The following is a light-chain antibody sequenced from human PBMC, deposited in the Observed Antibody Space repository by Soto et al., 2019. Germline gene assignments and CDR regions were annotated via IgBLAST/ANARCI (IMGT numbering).Light chain of an antibody. V-gene: IGLV1-44*01. CDR2: DNN. CDR1: SSNIGTNT. CDR3: AAWDDSLNGVV. Sequence: QSVLTQPPSASGTPGQRVTVSCSGSSSNIGTNTVSWHQQLPGTAPKLLMYDNNQRPSGVPDRFSGSKSGTSASLAISGLQSEDEADYYCAAWDDSLNGVVFGGGTKVTVL. J-gene: IGLJ2*01.